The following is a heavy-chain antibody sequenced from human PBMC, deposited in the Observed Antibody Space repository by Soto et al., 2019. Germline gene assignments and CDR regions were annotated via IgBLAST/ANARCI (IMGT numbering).Heavy chain of an antibody. V-gene: IGHV4-59*03. CDR3: ARFTYKSGFDWFDP. J-gene: IGHJ5*02. D-gene: IGHD5-12*01. CDR2: IYHMGGT. CDR1: GASINSDY. Sequence: SETLSLTCTVSGASINSDYWSWIRQSPGKGLEWIGYIYHMGGTDYNPSLKSRVTISIDKSKNQFSLNLRSVTAADTAVYFCARFTYKSGFDWFDPWGQGTQVTVSS.